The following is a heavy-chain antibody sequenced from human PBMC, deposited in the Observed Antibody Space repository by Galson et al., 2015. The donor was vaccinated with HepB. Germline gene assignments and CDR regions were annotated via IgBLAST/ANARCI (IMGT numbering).Heavy chain of an antibody. Sequence: SVKVSCKVSGYTLTELSMHWVRQAPGKGLEWMGGFDPEDGETIYAQKFQGRVTMTEDTSTDTAYMELSSLRSEDTAVYYCATDVIVVVRGNYWGQGTLVTVSS. J-gene: IGHJ4*02. CDR2: FDPEDGET. CDR3: ATDVIVVVRGNY. D-gene: IGHD3-22*01. CDR1: GYTLTELS. V-gene: IGHV1-24*01.